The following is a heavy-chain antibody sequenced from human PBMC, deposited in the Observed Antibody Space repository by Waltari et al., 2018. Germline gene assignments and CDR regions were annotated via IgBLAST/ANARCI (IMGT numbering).Heavy chain of an antibody. CDR2: INWNSDSI. CDR1: GFTFDDYA. J-gene: IGHJ3*01. CDR3: LKKNDEVYDRNGLVYDAFDV. Sequence: EVQLVESGGGLVHPGRSLRLSCSASGFTFDDYAIHWFRQAPGKGLEWVAGINWNSDSIGYGDSVKGRFTISRDNARNSLYLQMKSLTTEDTAVYYCLKKNDEVYDRNGLVYDAFDVWGQGTMVTVST. V-gene: IGHV3-9*01. D-gene: IGHD3-22*01.